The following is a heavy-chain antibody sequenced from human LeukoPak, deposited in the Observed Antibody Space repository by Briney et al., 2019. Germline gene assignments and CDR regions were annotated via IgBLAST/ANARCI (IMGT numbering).Heavy chain of an antibody. CDR3: ARGKAVTGTTRPFDY. CDR2: INHSGST. V-gene: IGHV4-34*01. J-gene: IGHJ4*02. D-gene: IGHD1-7*01. Sequence: SETLSLTCAVYGGSFSGYYWSWIRQPPGKGLEWIGEINHSGSTNYNPSLKSRVTISVDTSKNQFSLKLSSVTAADTAAYYCARGKAVTGTTRPFDYWGQGTLVTVSS. CDR1: GGSFSGYY.